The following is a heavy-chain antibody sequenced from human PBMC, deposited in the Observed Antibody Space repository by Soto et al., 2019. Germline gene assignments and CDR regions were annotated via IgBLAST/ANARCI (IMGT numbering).Heavy chain of an antibody. V-gene: IGHV3-53*01. CDR2: LYTGGSA. Sequence: GGSLRLSCAASGFSVTDHYMTWVRQAPGKGLEWVSVLYTGGSAYYGDSVKGRFTISRDSSTNTLYLQMNSLKVGDTAFYFCARSFNDWTTYFDYWSEGPLVTVSS. J-gene: IGHJ4*02. D-gene: IGHD3-9*01. CDR3: ARSFNDWTTYFDY. CDR1: GFSVTDHY.